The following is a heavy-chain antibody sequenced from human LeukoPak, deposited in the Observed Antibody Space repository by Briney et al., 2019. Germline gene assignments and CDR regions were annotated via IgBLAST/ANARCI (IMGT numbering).Heavy chain of an antibody. CDR3: ASRRGYSYGTWDY. V-gene: IGHV1-69*05. CDR2: IIPIFGTA. J-gene: IGHJ4*02. Sequence: SVKVSCKASGSTFSSYAISWVRQAPGQGLERMGRIIPIFGTANYAQKFQGRVTITTDESTSTAYMELSSLRSEDTAVYYCASRRGYSYGTWDYWGQGTLVTVSS. D-gene: IGHD5-18*01. CDR1: GSTFSSYA.